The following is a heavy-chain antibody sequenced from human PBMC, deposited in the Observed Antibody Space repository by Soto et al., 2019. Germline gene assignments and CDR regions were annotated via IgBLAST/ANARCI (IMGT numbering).Heavy chain of an antibody. CDR2: ISTYNGDT. CDR1: GYTFTRSG. D-gene: IGHD5-12*01. V-gene: IGHV1-18*01. J-gene: IGHJ6*02. CDR3: AREGVAPYYYYGMDV. Sequence: AASVKVSCKASGYTFTRSGISWVRQAPGQGLEWMGWISTYNGDTNYAQTFQGRVTMTTDTSTSTAYMELRSLRSDDTAVYYCAREGVAPYYYYGMDVWGQGTTVTVSS.